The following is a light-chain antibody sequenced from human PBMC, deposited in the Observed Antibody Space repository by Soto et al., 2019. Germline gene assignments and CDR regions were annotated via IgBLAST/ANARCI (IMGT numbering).Light chain of an antibody. V-gene: IGLV2-14*03. CDR2: GVS. CDR1: SSDVGAYDY. J-gene: IGLJ2*01. CDR3: SSYTGSYTLVV. Sequence: QSALTQPASVSGSPGQSITISCTGTSSDVGAYDYVSWYQQHPGKPPKLILYGVSDRPSGISDRFSGSKSGSTASLTISGLQPEDEADYHCSSYTGSYTLVVFGGGTKVTVL.